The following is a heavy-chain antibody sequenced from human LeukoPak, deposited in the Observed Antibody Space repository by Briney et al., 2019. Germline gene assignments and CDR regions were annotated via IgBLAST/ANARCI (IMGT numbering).Heavy chain of an antibody. CDR2: SRNKARSHTT. CDR1: GFTFSDYY. V-gene: IGHV3-72*01. CDR3: AKDRARNYGSGSYFDF. J-gene: IGHJ4*02. Sequence: GGSLRLSCGTSGFTFSDYYMDWVRQAPGKGLEWVGRSRNKARSHTTEYAASVKGRFTVSRDNSANSLYLQMNSLKTEDTAVYYCAKDRARNYGSGSYFDFWGQGTLVVVSS. D-gene: IGHD3-10*01.